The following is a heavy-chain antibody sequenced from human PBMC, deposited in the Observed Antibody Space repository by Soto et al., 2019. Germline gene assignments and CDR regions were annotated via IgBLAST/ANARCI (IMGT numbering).Heavy chain of an antibody. CDR2: IIPILGIA. V-gene: IGHV1-69*04. D-gene: IGHD3-10*01. CDR1: GGTFSSYA. J-gene: IGHJ4*02. CDR3: ARDFKEPRSRSYGGYGSGSYYNFDY. Sequence: ASVKVSCKASGGTFSSYAISWVRQAPGQGLEWMGRIIPILGIANYAQKFQGRVTITADKSTSTAYMELSSLRSEDTAVYYCARDFKEPRSRSYGGYGSGSYYNFDYWGQGTLVTVSS.